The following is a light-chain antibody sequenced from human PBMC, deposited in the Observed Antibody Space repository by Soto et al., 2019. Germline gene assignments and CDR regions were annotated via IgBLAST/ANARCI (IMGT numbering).Light chain of an antibody. V-gene: IGKV1-5*01. Sequence: DIQITQSPSTLSATVGDRVTITCRASQSISSWLAWYQQKPGKAPKLLIYDASSLESGVPSRFRGSGSGTEFTLTISRLQPDDFATYYCQQYNSYSLTFGGGTKVDIK. CDR2: DAS. CDR3: QQYNSYSLT. CDR1: QSISSW. J-gene: IGKJ4*01.